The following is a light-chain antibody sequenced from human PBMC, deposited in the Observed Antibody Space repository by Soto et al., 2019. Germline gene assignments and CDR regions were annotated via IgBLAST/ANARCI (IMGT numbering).Light chain of an antibody. J-gene: IGKJ5*01. CDR2: AAS. CDR3: LQHNSYPLT. V-gene: IGKV1-17*01. CDR1: QGFRND. Sequence: DIQMTQSPSSLSASVGDRVTIICRASQGFRNDLRWYQQKPGEAHKRLIYAASSSQSGFPSRLSGSGSGTEFTLTISSLQPEDFATYYCLQHNSYPLTCGQGTSLEIK.